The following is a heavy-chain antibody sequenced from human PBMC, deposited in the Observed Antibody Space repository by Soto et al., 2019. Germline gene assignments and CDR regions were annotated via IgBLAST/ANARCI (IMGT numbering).Heavy chain of an antibody. J-gene: IGHJ5*01. CDR2: ISADNAKT. V-gene: IGHV1-18*04. Sequence: QVQLVQSGAEVKKPGASVKVSCKASGYTFTRYGITWVRQAPGQGLEWMGWISADNAKTKYAQKIQGRVTMTTDTSTSTAYVELRSLRSDDTAVYYCARLISGTYSDWFYSWGQGTLVTVSS. D-gene: IGHD1-26*01. CDR3: ARLISGTYSDWFYS. CDR1: GYTFTRYG.